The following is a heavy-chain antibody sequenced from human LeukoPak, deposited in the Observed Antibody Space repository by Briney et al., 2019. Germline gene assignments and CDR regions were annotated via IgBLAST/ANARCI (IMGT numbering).Heavy chain of an antibody. D-gene: IGHD2-21*02. V-gene: IGHV4-30-2*01. CDR3: ARGVTQILQIDY. J-gene: IGHJ4*02. CDR1: GGSISRGGYS. CDR2: IYHSGST. Sequence: SENLVLTCAVSGGSISRGGYSWSLIRPPPGEGLEWIGYIYHSGSTYYNPSLKSRVTISVDRSKNQFSLKLSSVTAADTAVYYCARGVTQILQIDYWGQGTLVTVSS.